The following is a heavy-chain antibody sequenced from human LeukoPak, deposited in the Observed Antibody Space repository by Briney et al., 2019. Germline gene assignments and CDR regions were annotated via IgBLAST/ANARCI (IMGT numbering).Heavy chain of an antibody. Sequence: GGSLRLSCAASGFTFTSYNMNWVRQAPGKGREWVSSITSSSSYIYYADSLKGRFTISRDNAKNSLYLQMDSLRVEDTAVYYCARDPYSGNYGAYYYYYMDVWGKGTTVTISS. D-gene: IGHD1-26*01. V-gene: IGHV3-21*06. J-gene: IGHJ6*03. CDR2: ITSSSSYI. CDR3: ARDPYSGNYGAYYYYYMDV. CDR1: GFTFTSYN.